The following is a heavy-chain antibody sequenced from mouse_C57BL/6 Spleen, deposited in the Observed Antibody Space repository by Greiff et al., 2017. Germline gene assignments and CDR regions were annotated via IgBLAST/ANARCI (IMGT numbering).Heavy chain of an antibody. D-gene: IGHD2-1*01. J-gene: IGHJ4*01. CDR1: GYAFSSYW. CDR3: ERLGGNYYYIDD. CDR2: IYPGDGDT. V-gene: IGHV1-80*01. Sequence: VQLQQSGAELVKPGASVTLSCKASGYAFSSYWMNWVKQRPGQGVEWIGQIYPGDGDTNYNGQFKGKATLTADNSSSTAYMQLSSLTSEDSAVYFCERLGGNYYYIDDWGQGTSVTVSS.